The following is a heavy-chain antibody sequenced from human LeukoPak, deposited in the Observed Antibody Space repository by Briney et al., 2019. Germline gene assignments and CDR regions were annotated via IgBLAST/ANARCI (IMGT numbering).Heavy chain of an antibody. CDR1: GGSISRYY. D-gene: IGHD3-3*01. CDR3: ARTGIWSGYYTFDY. Sequence: SETLSLTCSVSGGSISRYYWSWIRQPPGEGLEWIGYIYYTGTTNYNPSLKNRVTMSVDTSKNQFSLKLSSVTTADTAVYYCARTGIWSGYYTFDYWGQGSLVTVSS. CDR2: IYYTGTT. J-gene: IGHJ4*02. V-gene: IGHV4-59*01.